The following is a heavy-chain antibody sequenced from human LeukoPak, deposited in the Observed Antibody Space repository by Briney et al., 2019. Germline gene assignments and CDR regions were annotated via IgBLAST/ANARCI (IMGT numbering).Heavy chain of an antibody. CDR1: GFTFSSYA. V-gene: IGHV3-30*04. CDR3: ARGEVSSWFSRYYYYYMDV. CDR2: ISYDGSNK. Sequence: GGCLRLSCAASGFTFSSYAMHWVRQAPGKGLEWVAVISYDGSNKYYADSVKGRFTISRDNSKNTLYLQMNSLRAEDTAVYYCARGEVSSWFSRYYYYYMDVWGKGTTVTVSS. D-gene: IGHD6-13*01. J-gene: IGHJ6*03.